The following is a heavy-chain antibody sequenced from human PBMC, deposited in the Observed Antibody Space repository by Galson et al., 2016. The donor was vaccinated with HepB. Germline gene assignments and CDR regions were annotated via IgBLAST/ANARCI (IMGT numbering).Heavy chain of an antibody. V-gene: IGHV3-23*01. Sequence: SLRLSCAASGFTFSSYAMTWVRQAPGKGLEWVSGISGSGDSAYYGDSVKGRFNISRDNTKISLYLQMDSVKAEDTAVYYCARVFDFWSSPSNYKYYMDVWGKGTSVTVSS. CDR2: ISGSGDSA. J-gene: IGHJ6*03. D-gene: IGHD3-3*01. CDR1: GFTFSSYA. CDR3: ARVFDFWSSPSNYKYYMDV.